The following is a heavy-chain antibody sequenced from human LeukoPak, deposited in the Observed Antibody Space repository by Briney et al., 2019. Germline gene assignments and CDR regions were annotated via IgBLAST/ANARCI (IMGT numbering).Heavy chain of an antibody. CDR2: IYYSGST. J-gene: IGHJ5*02. V-gene: IGHV4-39*07. D-gene: IGHD3-3*01. CDR1: GGSISSSSYY. Sequence: SETLSLTCTVSGGSISSSSYYWGWIRQPPGKGLEWIGSIYYSGSTYYNPSLKSRVTISVDTSKNQFSLKLSSVTAADTAVYYCAGGPVGDFWATFDPWGQGTLVTVSS. CDR3: AGGPVGDFWATFDP.